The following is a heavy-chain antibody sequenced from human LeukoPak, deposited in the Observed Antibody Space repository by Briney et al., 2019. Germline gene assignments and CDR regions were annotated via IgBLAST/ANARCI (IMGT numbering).Heavy chain of an antibody. CDR2: IYPSGST. CDR1: GGSTNTYC. CDR3: ARDRSGYSEYYFDY. D-gene: IGHD5-12*01. V-gene: IGHV4-4*07. Sequence: SETLSLTCTASGGSTNTYCWSWIRQPAEKGLEWIGRIYPSGSTYYNPSLKSRVTISIDKSKNQFSLRLTSVTAADTAVYYCARDRSGYSEYYFDYWGQGSLVTVSS. J-gene: IGHJ4*02.